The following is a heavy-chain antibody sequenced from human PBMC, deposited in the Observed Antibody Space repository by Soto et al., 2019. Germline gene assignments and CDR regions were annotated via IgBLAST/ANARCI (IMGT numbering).Heavy chain of an antibody. CDR2: IWYDGSEQ. V-gene: IGHV3-33*03. CDR3: ARSSNHKLVDH. CDR1: GFTFRRHG. J-gene: IGHJ5*02. Sequence: QEQLVESGGGVVQPGMSLRLSCAGSGFTFRRHGMHWVRQSPGKGLEWLAVIWYDGSEQYYADSVKGRFTISRDNSKKMLYRQLNDLTVEDTAVYYWARSSNHKLVDHWGQGTMVTVS. D-gene: IGHD4-4*01.